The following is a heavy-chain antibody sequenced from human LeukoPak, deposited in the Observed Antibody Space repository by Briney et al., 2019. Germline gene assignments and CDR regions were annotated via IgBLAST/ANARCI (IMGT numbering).Heavy chain of an antibody. CDR1: GYTFTSYG. D-gene: IGHD6-19*01. Sequence: ASVSVSCKASGYTFTSYGISWVRQGPGQGLEWMGWISAYNGNTNYAQKLQGRVTMTTDTSTSTAYMELRSLRSDDTAVYYCARNSDSGWCPNYWGQGTLVTVSS. V-gene: IGHV1-18*04. CDR2: ISAYNGNT. J-gene: IGHJ4*02. CDR3: ARNSDSGWCPNY.